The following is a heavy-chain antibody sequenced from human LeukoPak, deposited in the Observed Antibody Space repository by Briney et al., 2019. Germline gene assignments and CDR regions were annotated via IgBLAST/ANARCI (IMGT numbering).Heavy chain of an antibody. V-gene: IGHV3-30*01. D-gene: IGHD2-2*02. Sequence: GGSLRLSCAASGFTFSSYAMHWVRQAPGKGLEWVAVISYDVSNKYYADSVKGRFTISRDNSKNTLYLQMNSLRAEDTAVYYCARDQSLYCSSTSCYTRYFDLWGRGTLVTVSS. CDR3: ARDQSLYCSSTSCYTRYFDL. CDR2: ISYDVSNK. CDR1: GFTFSSYA. J-gene: IGHJ2*01.